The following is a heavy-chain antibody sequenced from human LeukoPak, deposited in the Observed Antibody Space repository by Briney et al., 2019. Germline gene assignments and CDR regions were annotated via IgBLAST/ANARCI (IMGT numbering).Heavy chain of an antibody. D-gene: IGHD6-19*01. V-gene: IGHV3-21*01. CDR3: TRQWLRVMDV. Sequence: GGSLRLSCASSGYTFTAYSMNWVRQAPGRGLEWISFISSTGHYIYYADSLKGRFTISRDNANSSLYLQISTLKAEDTAVYYCTRQWLRVMDVWGKGTTVTVSS. CDR2: ISSTGHYI. CDR1: GYTFTAYS. J-gene: IGHJ6*04.